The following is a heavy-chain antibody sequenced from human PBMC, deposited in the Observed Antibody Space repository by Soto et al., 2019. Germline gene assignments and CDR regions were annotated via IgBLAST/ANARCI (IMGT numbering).Heavy chain of an antibody. CDR2: INSDGSSI. CDR1: GFTFSSYW. V-gene: IGHV3-74*01. CDR3: ARETGYSSGWRQDY. D-gene: IGHD6-19*01. Sequence: EVQLVESGGGLVQPGGSLRLSCAASGFTFSSYWMHWVRQAPGKGLVWVSRINSDGSSISYADSVKGRFTISRDNAKNTLYLQMNSLRVGDTAVYYCARETGYSSGWRQDYWGQGTLVAVSS. J-gene: IGHJ4*02.